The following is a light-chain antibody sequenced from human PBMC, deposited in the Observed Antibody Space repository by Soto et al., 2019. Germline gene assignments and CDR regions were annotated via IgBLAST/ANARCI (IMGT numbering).Light chain of an antibody. CDR3: HQYNSYPKT. CDR1: QTVVSW. CDR2: MAS. V-gene: IGKV1-5*03. J-gene: IGKJ2*01. Sequence: DVQMTQSPSTLSASIGETVTITCRASQTVVSWLAWYHQKPGRPPKLLIYMASILESGVPSRFSGRGSGTEFTLTISGLQPDDLGTYYCHQYNSYPKTFGEGTKLDI.